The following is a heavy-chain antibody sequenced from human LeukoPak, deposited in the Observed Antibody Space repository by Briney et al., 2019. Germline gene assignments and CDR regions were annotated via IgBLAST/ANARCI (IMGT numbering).Heavy chain of an antibody. V-gene: IGHV3-15*01. J-gene: IGHJ4*02. Sequence: PGGSLRLSCAASGFTFSSYSMNWVRQAPGKGLEWVGRIKSKADGGTTDYAAPVKGRFTISRDDSKSTLYLQMDSLKTEDTAVYYCTTSACTNGVCYTSVDCWGQGTLVTVSS. CDR3: TTSACTNGVCYTSVDC. CDR1: GFTFSSYS. D-gene: IGHD2-8*01. CDR2: IKSKADGGTT.